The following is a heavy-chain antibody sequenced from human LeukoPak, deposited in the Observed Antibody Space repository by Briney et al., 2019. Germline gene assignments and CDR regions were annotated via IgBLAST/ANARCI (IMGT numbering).Heavy chain of an antibody. Sequence: TGGSLRLSCAASGFTVSSNYMSWVRQAPGKGLEWVSVIYSGGSTYYADSVKGRFTISRDNSKNTLYLQMNSLRAEDTAVYYCARGGPVYYDILTGYYDAFDIWGQGTMVTVSS. J-gene: IGHJ3*02. CDR3: ARGGPVYYDILTGYYDAFDI. CDR2: IYSGGST. CDR1: GFTVSSNY. V-gene: IGHV3-53*01. D-gene: IGHD3-9*01.